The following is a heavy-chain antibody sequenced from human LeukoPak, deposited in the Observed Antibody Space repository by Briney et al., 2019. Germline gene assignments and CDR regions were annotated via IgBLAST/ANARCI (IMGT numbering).Heavy chain of an antibody. CDR2: ISSSSSTI. CDR1: GFTFSSYS. Sequence: GGSLRLSCAASGFTFSSYSMNWVRQAPGKGLEWVSCISSSSSTIYYADSVKGRFTISRDNAKNSLYLQMNSLRAEDTAVYYCARLVVVVPAAIRYFDYWGQGTLVTVSS. J-gene: IGHJ4*02. CDR3: ARLVVVVPAAIRYFDY. D-gene: IGHD2-2*02. V-gene: IGHV3-48*01.